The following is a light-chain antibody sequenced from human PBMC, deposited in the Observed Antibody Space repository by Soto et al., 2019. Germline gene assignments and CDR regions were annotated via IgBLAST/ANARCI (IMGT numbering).Light chain of an antibody. CDR2: DAS. CDR3: QQRGIYPLT. CDR1: QSFSDY. V-gene: IGKV3-11*01. J-gene: IGKJ4*01. Sequence: EIVLTQSPATLSLSPGERATLSCRASQSFSDYLAWYQQKPGQAPRLLIYDASTRAAGIPARFSGSGSGTDFTLTISSLEPEDFAVYYCQQRGIYPLTLGGGSKVDIK.